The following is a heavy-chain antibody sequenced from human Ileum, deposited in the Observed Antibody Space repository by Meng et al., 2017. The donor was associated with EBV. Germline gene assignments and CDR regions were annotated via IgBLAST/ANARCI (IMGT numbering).Heavy chain of an antibody. CDR1: GGSISSSSYY. CDR2: VVYSGTT. J-gene: IGHJ4*02. CDR3: ARHHHSPTFDY. D-gene: IGHD1-14*01. V-gene: IGHV4-39*01. Sequence: QLRLQESGPGLVKPSDTLSLTCIVSGGSISSSSYYWAWIRQPPGEGLEWIGSVVYSGTTYYTSSLKSRVSISVDTSKNQFSLKLSSVTAADTAVYYCARHHHSPTFDYWGQGTLVTVSS.